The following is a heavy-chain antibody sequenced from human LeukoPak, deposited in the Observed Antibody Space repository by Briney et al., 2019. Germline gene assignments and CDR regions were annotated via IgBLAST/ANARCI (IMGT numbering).Heavy chain of an antibody. CDR2: VIPIFGTA. J-gene: IGHJ4*02. V-gene: IGHV1-69*13. D-gene: IGHD6-13*01. Sequence: SVKVSCKASGGTFSSYAISWVRQAPGQGLEWMGGVIPIFGTANYAQKFQGRVTITADESTSTAYMELSSLRSEDMAVYYCARDSWTGPGIAPNWGQGTLVTVSS. CDR3: ARDSWTGPGIAPN. CDR1: GGTFSSYA.